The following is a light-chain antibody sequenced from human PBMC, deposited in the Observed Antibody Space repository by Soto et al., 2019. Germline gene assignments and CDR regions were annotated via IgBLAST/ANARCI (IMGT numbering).Light chain of an antibody. CDR1: SSDVGSSNL. V-gene: IGLV2-23*01. CDR3: CSFAGSSIFYV. J-gene: IGLJ1*01. CDR2: EGS. Sequence: QSVLTQPASVSGSPGQSITISCTGTSSDVGSSNLVSWYQQHPGKAPKLIIYEGSRRPSGVSGRFSGSKSGNTASLTISGLQAEDEADYYCCSFAGSSIFYVFETGTKATAL.